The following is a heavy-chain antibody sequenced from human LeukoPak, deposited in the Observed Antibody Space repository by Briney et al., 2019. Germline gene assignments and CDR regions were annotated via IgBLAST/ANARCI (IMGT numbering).Heavy chain of an antibody. CDR3: ARGPKYYYDSSGYKTIDY. Sequence: SETLSLTCAVYGGSFSGYYWSWIRQPPGKGLEWIGEINHSGSTNYNPSLKSRVTISVDTSKNQFSLKLSSVTAADTAVYYCARGPKYYYDSSGYKTIDYWGQGTLATVSS. CDR1: GGSFSGYY. D-gene: IGHD3-22*01. V-gene: IGHV4-34*01. J-gene: IGHJ4*02. CDR2: INHSGST.